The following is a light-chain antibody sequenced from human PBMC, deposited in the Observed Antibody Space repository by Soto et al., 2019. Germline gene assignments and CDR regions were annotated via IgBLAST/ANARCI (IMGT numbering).Light chain of an antibody. Sequence: EIQMTQSPSSLSSSLGDSVTITCRASQYISSYLNWYQQKPGKAPKVLIYAAYTLQSGVPSRFSGSGSGTDFTLTISNLQPEDFATYYCQQSYSNVALTFGGGTKVDIK. CDR3: QQSYSNVALT. CDR2: AAY. V-gene: IGKV1-39*01. CDR1: QYISSY. J-gene: IGKJ4*01.